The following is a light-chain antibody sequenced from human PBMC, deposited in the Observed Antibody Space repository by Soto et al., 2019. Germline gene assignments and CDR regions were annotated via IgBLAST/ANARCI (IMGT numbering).Light chain of an antibody. J-gene: IGLJ3*02. V-gene: IGLV2-14*03. CDR1: SSDVGGYNY. CDR3: SSYTSSNFWV. Sequence: QSALTQPASVSGSPGQSITISCTGTSSDVGGYNYVSWYQQHPGKVPKLMIYDVSNRPSGVSNRFSGSKSGNTASLTVSGLQAEDEADYSCSSYTSSNFWVFGGGTKLTVL. CDR2: DVS.